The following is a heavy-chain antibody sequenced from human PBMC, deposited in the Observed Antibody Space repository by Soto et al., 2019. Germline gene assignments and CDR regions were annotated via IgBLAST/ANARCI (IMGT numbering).Heavy chain of an antibody. CDR3: ARGGHVLRYFDWGRYYGMDV. CDR1: GGSISSGGYS. CDR2: IYHSGST. V-gene: IGHV4-30-2*01. D-gene: IGHD3-9*01. J-gene: IGHJ6*02. Sequence: SETLSLTCTVSGGSISSGGYSWSWIRQPPGKGLEWIGYIYHSGSTYYNPSLKSRVTISVDTSKNQFSLKLSSVTAADTAVYYCARGGHVLRYFDWGRYYGMDVWGQGTTVTVSS.